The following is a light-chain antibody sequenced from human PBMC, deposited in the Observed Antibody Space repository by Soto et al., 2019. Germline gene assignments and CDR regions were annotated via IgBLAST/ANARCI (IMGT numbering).Light chain of an antibody. CDR1: KLGDKY. CDR2: QDK. CDR3: QAWDGNSVV. Sequence: SYELTQPPSVSVSPRQTANITCSGHKLGDKYACWYKQRPGQSPVVVIYQDKKRPSGIPARFSGSNSGNTATLTISGTQPMDEADYYCQAWDGNSVVFGGGTKLTVL. V-gene: IGLV3-1*01. J-gene: IGLJ2*01.